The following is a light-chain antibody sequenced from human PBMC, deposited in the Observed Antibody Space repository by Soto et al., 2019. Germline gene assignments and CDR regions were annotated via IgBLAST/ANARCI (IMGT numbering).Light chain of an antibody. J-gene: IGKJ4*01. CDR3: QQYGDWPGA. CDR1: QSVGSK. CDR2: DAS. Sequence: EIVMTQSPPTLSVSPGERANLSCRASQSVGSKLAWYQQRPGQAPRLLIYDASNSATGIPARFSGSGSGTEFSLTISSLQSEDFAVYYCQQYGDWPGAFGGGTKVEIK. V-gene: IGKV3D-15*01.